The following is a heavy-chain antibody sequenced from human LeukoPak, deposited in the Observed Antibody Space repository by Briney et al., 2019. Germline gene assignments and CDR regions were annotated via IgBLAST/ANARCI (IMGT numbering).Heavy chain of an antibody. J-gene: IGHJ4*02. CDR1: GFTFSSYA. Sequence: PGGSLRLSCAASGFTFSSYAMSWVRQAPGKGLEWGSAISGSGGSTYYADSVKGRFTISRDNSKNTLYLQMNSLRAEDTAVYYCAKDGEYCSSTSCYWDYWGQGTLVTVSS. CDR2: ISGSGGST. CDR3: AKDGEYCSSTSCYWDY. V-gene: IGHV3-23*01. D-gene: IGHD2-2*01.